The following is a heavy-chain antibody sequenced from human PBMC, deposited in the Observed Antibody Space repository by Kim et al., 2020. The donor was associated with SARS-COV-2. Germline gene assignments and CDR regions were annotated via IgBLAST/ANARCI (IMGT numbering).Heavy chain of an antibody. CDR2: IDPSDSYT. V-gene: IGHV5-10-1*01. CDR3: ARHHYYDSSGYYCDAFDI. D-gene: IGHD3-22*01. J-gene: IGHJ3*02. CDR1: GYSFTSYW. Sequence: GESLKISCKGSGYSFTSYWISWVRQMPGKGLEWMGRIDPSDSYTNYSPSFQGHVTISADKSISTAYLQWSSLKASDTAMYYCARHHYYDSSGYYCDAFDIWGQGTMVTVSS.